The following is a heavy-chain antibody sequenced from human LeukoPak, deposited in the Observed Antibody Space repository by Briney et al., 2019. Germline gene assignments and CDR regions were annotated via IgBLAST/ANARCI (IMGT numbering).Heavy chain of an antibody. CDR3: ARDIDSSSWFQDEYYYYGMDV. CDR1: GFTVSSNY. CDR2: IYSGGST. Sequence: GGSLRLSCAASGFTVSSNYMSWVRQAPGKGLEWVSVIYSGGSTYYADSVKGRFTISRDNSKNTLYLQMNSLRAEDTAVYYCARDIDSSSWFQDEYYYYGMDVWGQGTTVTVSS. V-gene: IGHV3-53*05. D-gene: IGHD6-13*01. J-gene: IGHJ6*02.